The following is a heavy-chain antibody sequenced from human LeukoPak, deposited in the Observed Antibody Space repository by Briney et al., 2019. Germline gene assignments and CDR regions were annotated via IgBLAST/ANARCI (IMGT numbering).Heavy chain of an antibody. CDR1: GGSISAYY. J-gene: IGHJ6*02. Sequence: SETLSLTCSVSGGSISAYYWSWLRQPAGKGLEWIGRVYRTGNTNYNPSLQSRVTMSVDTSKNQISLRLRSVTAADTAVYFCARDDFEHSVHYGMDVWGQGTAVTVSS. CDR2: VYRTGNT. CDR3: ARDDFEHSVHYGMDV. D-gene: IGHD3-9*01. V-gene: IGHV4-4*07.